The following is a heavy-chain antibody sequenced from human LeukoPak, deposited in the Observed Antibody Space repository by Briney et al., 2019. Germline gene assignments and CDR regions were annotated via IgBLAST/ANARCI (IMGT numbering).Heavy chain of an antibody. Sequence: GASVKVSCKASGYTFTGYYMHWVRQAPGQGLEWMGWINPNSGGTNYAQTFQGRVTMTRDTSISTAYMELSRLRSDDTAVYYCARGTLTEDGDYGYWGQGTLVTASS. J-gene: IGHJ4*02. V-gene: IGHV1-2*02. CDR2: INPNSGGT. CDR1: GYTFTGYY. D-gene: IGHD4-17*01. CDR3: ARGTLTEDGDYGY.